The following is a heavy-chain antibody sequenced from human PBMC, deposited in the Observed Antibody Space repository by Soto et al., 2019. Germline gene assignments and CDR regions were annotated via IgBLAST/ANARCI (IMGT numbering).Heavy chain of an antibody. D-gene: IGHD6-19*01. CDR2: LIPILGTT. Sequence: SVKVSCKASGGTFSSDAVSWVRQAPGQGLEWMGGLIPILGTTHYAQKFQGRVTITADESTNTAYMELSSLRSDDTAVYYCARASGYVSGWYHDYWGQGTRVTVSS. CDR3: ARASGYVSGWYHDY. CDR1: GGTFSSDA. J-gene: IGHJ4*02. V-gene: IGHV1-69*13.